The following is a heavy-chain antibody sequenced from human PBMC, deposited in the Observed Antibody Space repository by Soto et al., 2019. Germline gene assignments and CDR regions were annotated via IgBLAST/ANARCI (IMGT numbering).Heavy chain of an antibody. D-gene: IGHD6-19*01. CDR2: LIPILGTT. Sequence: SVKVSCKASGGTFSSDAVSWVRQAPGQGLEWMGGLIPILGTTHYAQKFQGRVTITADESTNTAYMELSSLRSDDTAVYYCARASGYVSGWYHDYWGQGTRVTVSS. CDR3: ARASGYVSGWYHDY. CDR1: GGTFSSDA. J-gene: IGHJ4*02. V-gene: IGHV1-69*13.